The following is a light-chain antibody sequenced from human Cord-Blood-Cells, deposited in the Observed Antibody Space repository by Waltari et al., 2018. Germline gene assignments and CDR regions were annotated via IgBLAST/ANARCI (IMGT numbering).Light chain of an antibody. CDR3: QSYDSSLSGSV. CDR2: GNS. CDR1: SSNIGAGYD. Sequence: QSVLTQPPSVSGAPGQRVTISCTGSSSNIGAGYDVHWYPQLPGTAPKLPIYGNSKRPSGVPDRFSGSKSGTSASLAITGLQAEDEADYYCQSYDSSLSGSVFGGGTKLTVL. V-gene: IGLV1-40*01. J-gene: IGLJ3*02.